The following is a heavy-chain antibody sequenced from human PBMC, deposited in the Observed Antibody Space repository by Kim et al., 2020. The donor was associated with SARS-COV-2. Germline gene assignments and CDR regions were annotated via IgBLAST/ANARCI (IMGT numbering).Heavy chain of an antibody. CDR1: GYTFTNFY. D-gene: IGHD1-26*01. CDR3: ASFGRFCRAPGCPPR. J-gene: IGHJ1*01. CDR2: IKFDSGDA. V-gene: IGHV1-2*02. Sequence: ASVKVSCKASGYTFTNFYLHWVRQAPGQGLEWMGWIKFDSGDANYAQKFWGRIAMTRDTSINTAYMDLSSLTSDDTAVYYCASFGRFCRAPGCPPRWCQGNQVTVSS.